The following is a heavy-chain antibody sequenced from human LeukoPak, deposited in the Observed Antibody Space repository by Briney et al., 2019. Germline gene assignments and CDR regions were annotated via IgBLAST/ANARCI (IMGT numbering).Heavy chain of an antibody. D-gene: IGHD3-22*01. CDR1: GFTFDDYA. Sequence: GGSLRLSCAASGFTFDDYAMHWVRHAPGKGLEWVSGISWNSGSIGYADSVKGRFTISRDNAKNSLYLQMNSLRAEDTALYYCAVYDSSGYRNFDYWGQGTLVTVSS. CDR3: AVYDSSGYRNFDY. J-gene: IGHJ4*02. CDR2: ISWNSGSI. V-gene: IGHV3-9*01.